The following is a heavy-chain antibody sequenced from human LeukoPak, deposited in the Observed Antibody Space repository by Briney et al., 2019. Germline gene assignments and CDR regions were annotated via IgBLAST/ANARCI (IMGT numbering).Heavy chain of an antibody. CDR1: GYTFTSYG. CDR2: MNPNSGNT. D-gene: IGHD6-13*01. Sequence: ASVKVSCKASGYTFTSYGISWVRQAPGQGLESMGWMNPNSGNTGYAQKFQGRVTITRNTSISTAYMELSSLRSEDTAVYYCARGTQAAGIFYYYYYYMDVWGKGTTVTVSS. V-gene: IGHV1-8*03. J-gene: IGHJ6*03. CDR3: ARGTQAAGIFYYYYYYMDV.